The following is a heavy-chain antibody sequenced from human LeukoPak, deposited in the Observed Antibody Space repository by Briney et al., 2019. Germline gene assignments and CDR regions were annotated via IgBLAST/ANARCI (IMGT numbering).Heavy chain of an antibody. CDR1: GFTFSNAW. Sequence: PGGSLRLSCAASGFTFSNAWMSWVRQAPGKGLEWVGRIKTKTDGGTTDYTAPVKGRFTISRDDSKNTLYLQMNSLRAEDTAVYYCAKDTGGNSGSFDYWGQGTLVTVSS. D-gene: IGHD4-23*01. V-gene: IGHV3-15*01. CDR3: AKDTGGNSGSFDY. J-gene: IGHJ4*02. CDR2: IKTKTDGGTT.